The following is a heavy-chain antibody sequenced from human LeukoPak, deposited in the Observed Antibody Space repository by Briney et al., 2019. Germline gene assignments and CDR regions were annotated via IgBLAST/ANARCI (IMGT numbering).Heavy chain of an antibody. D-gene: IGHD4-17*01. CDR3: ARQGMTTVTEGGAFDI. CDR2: IHYNGRT. Sequence: SETLSLTCTVSGGSISNSGFYWGWIRQPPGKGLEWIGSIHYNGRTYYNPSLRSRVTISVDMSKNQFSLRLSSVTAADTAVYYCARQGMTTVTEGGAFDIWGQGTMVTVSS. V-gene: IGHV4-39*01. J-gene: IGHJ3*02. CDR1: GGSISNSGFY.